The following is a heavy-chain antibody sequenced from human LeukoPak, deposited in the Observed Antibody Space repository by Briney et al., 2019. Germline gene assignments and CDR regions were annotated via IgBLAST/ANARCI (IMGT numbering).Heavy chain of an antibody. CDR3: TKDSFGAVRDS. CDR2: IYYNGRS. CDR1: GDSMIDNNFY. D-gene: IGHD1-26*01. Sequence: PSETLSLTCTVSGDSMIDNNFYWGWTRQSPQKGLEWIASIYYNGRSLYNPSLRIRVTISLDAPKNQIFLKLSSVTAADTAVYYCTKDSFGAVRDSWGRGILVTVSS. V-gene: IGHV4-39*07. J-gene: IGHJ5*02.